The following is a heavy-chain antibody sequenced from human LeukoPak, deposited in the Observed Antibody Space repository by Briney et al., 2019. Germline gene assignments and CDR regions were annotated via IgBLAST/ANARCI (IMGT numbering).Heavy chain of an antibody. D-gene: IGHD1-26*01. CDR1: GFTFSNYG. V-gene: IGHV3-23*01. Sequence: GGSLRLSCAASGFTFSNYGMNWVRQAPGKGLEWVSIITSGVGITYYADSVKGRFTISRDNFNNTLYLQMNRLRADDTAVYYCARDLGVDSGSYLFHYWGQGTLVIVSS. CDR3: ARDLGVDSGSYLFHY. J-gene: IGHJ4*02. CDR2: ITSGVGIT.